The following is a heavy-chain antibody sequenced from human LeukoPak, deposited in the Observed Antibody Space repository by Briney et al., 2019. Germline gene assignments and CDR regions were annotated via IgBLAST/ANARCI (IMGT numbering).Heavy chain of an antibody. J-gene: IGHJ6*02. Sequence: PSETLSLTCTVSGGSISSYYWSWIRQPPGKGLEWIGYIYYSGSTNYNPSLKSRVTISVDTSKNQFSLKLSSVTAADTAVYYCARANSSGWYSNHRYYYYGMDVWGQGTTVTVSS. CDR2: IYYSGST. D-gene: IGHD6-19*01. CDR1: GGSISSYY. V-gene: IGHV4-59*01. CDR3: ARANSSGWYSNHRYYYYGMDV.